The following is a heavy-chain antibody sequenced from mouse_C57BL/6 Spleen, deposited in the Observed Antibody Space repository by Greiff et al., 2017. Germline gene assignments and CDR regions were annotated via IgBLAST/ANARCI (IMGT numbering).Heavy chain of an antibody. Sequence: VQLKQSGPGLVKPSQSLSLTCSVTGYSITSGYYWNWIRQFPGNKLEWMGYISYDGSNNYNPSLKNRISITRDTSKNQFFLKLNSVTTEDTATYYCARDYYDAQFAYWGQGTLVTVSA. D-gene: IGHD1-1*01. CDR1: GYSITSGYY. J-gene: IGHJ3*01. CDR2: ISYDGSN. V-gene: IGHV3-6*01. CDR3: ARDYYDAQFAY.